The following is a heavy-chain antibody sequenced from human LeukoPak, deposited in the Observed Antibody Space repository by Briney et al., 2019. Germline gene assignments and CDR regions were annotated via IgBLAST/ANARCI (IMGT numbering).Heavy chain of an antibody. D-gene: IGHD3-22*01. CDR2: IYPGDSDT. CDR3: VRRGNGYSDAFDI. CDR1: GYSFSSYW. Sequence: GESLKISCKGSGYSFSSYWIGWVRQMPGKGLEWMGIIYPGDSDTRYSPSFQGQVTISADKSISTAYLHWSSLKASDTAMYYCVRRGNGYSDAFDIWGQGTMVTVSS. J-gene: IGHJ3*02. V-gene: IGHV5-51*01.